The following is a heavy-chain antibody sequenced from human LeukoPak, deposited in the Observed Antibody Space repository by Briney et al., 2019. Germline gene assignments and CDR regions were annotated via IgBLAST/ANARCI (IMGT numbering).Heavy chain of an antibody. J-gene: IGHJ6*03. V-gene: IGHV3-23*01. Sequence: PGGSLRLSCAASGFTFSSYAMSWVRQAPGKGLEWVSAISGSGGSTYYADSVKGRFTISRDNSKNTLYLQMNSLRAEDTAVYYCAKGSSYDLYYYYYMDVWGKGTTVTVSS. CDR1: GFTFSSYA. CDR2: ISGSGGST. D-gene: IGHD3-10*01. CDR3: AKGSSYDLYYYYYMDV.